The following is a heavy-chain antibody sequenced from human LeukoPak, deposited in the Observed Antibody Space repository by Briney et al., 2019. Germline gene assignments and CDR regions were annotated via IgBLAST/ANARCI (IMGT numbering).Heavy chain of an antibody. D-gene: IGHD6-19*01. V-gene: IGHV3-21*01. J-gene: IGHJ5*02. Sequence: GGSLRLSCAASGFTLSSYSMNWVRQAPGKGLEWVSSISSSSSYIYYADSVKGRFTISRDNSKNTLFLQMNSLRAEDTAVYYCARDQYSSGWFEFDPWGQGTLVTVSS. CDR3: ARDQYSSGWFEFDP. CDR1: GFTLSSYS. CDR2: ISSSSSYI.